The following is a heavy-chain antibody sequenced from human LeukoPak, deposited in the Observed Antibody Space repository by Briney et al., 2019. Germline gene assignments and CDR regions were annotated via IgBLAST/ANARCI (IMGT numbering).Heavy chain of an antibody. V-gene: IGHV4-39*01. Sequence: PSETLSLTCTVSGGSLSNSYYWGWIRQPPGKGREGIGSIYYSVDTYYNPSLKSRVTVSMDTSKNQVSLRLSSVTAADPAVYDCARHSDGRDVVPGTYYTHAMDVWGQGTTVTVSS. D-gene: IGHD2-2*01. CDR1: GGSLSNSYY. CDR3: ARHSDGRDVVPGTYYTHAMDV. CDR2: IYYSVDT. J-gene: IGHJ6*02.